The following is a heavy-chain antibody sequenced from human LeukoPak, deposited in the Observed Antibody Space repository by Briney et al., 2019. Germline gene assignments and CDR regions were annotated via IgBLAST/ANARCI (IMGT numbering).Heavy chain of an antibody. Sequence: ARSLRLSCAASGFTFNSYAMHWVRQAPGKGLEGVAVISYDGSNKYYADSGKGRFTISRDNSKNTLYLQMNSLRAEDTAVYYCARGRYDFWSGYYDYFDYWGQGTLVTVSS. CDR3: ARGRYDFWSGYYDYFDY. V-gene: IGHV3-30*04. J-gene: IGHJ4*02. CDR1: GFTFNSYA. D-gene: IGHD3-3*01. CDR2: ISYDGSNK.